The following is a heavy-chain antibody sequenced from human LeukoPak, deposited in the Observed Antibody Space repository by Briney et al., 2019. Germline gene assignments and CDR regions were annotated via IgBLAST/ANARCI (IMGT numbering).Heavy chain of an antibody. CDR1: GFIFSTYG. CDR3: ARDPSTWEYYYGSGSEGAFDI. J-gene: IGHJ3*02. V-gene: IGHV3-30*02. Sequence: GGSLRLSCAASGFIFSTYGMYWVRQAPGKGLEWVAFIRHDGSIKNYADSVKGRSTISRDNSKNTLYLQMNSLRAEDTAVYYCARDPSTWEYYYGSGSEGAFDIWGQGTMVTVSS. D-gene: IGHD3-10*01. CDR2: IRHDGSIK.